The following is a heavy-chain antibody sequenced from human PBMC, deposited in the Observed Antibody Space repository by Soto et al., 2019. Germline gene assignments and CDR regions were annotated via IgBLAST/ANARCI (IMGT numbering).Heavy chain of an antibody. J-gene: IGHJ6*02. CDR1: GFTFSSYG. V-gene: IGHV3-30*03. D-gene: IGHD1-26*01. Sequence: PGGSLRLSCAASGFTFSSYGMHWVRQGPGKGLEWVAFISYDGSNKYYADSVKGRFTISRDNSKNTLYLQMNSLRDEDTAVYYCARDRAGAQYGLDVWGQGTTVTVSS. CDR3: ARDRAGAQYGLDV. CDR2: ISYDGSNK.